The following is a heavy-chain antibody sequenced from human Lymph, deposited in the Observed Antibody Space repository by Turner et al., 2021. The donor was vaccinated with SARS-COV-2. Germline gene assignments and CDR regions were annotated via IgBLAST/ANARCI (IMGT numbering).Heavy chain of an antibody. Sequence: QFQLVQSGAELKKPGSPVKVSCKASGGTFSTYVISWVRQAPGQGREWMGGIIPIIGIANYAQKFQGRVTITADKSTGTAYMELSSLGSEDAAVYHCARRHSGNYDAFDIWGQGTMVTVSS. CDR2: IIPIIGIA. CDR3: ARRHSGNYDAFDI. V-gene: IGHV1-69*10. CDR1: GGTFSTYV. D-gene: IGHD1-26*01. J-gene: IGHJ3*02.